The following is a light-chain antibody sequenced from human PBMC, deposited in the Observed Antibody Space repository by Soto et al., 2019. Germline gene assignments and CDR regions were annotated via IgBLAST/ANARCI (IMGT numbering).Light chain of an antibody. J-gene: IGKJ5*01. V-gene: IGKV3-20*01. CDR2: GAS. Sequence: ESVLTQSPGTLSLSPGERATLSCRASQSVSSSYLAWYQQKPGQAPRLLIYGASSRATGIPDRFSGSGSGTDFTLTISRLEPEDFAVYYCQQYGSSLPTFGQGTRLEIK. CDR3: QQYGSSLPT. CDR1: QSVSSSY.